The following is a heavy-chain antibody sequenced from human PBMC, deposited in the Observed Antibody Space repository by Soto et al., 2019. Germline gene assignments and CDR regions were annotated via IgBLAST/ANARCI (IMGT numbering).Heavy chain of an antibody. CDR2: ISGRGGGT. D-gene: IGHD3-3*01. V-gene: IGHV3-23*01. J-gene: IGHJ4*02. CDR1: GFTFSSHA. CDR3: AKGTTSFDFWSDFYPYFVH. Sequence: EGQLWESGGGLVRPGGSLRLSCAASGFTFSSHAMAWVRHAPGKGLEWVSTISGRGGGTYYADSVKGRFTISRDNSKSTVFLQMNTMTDEDTAVYYCAKGTTSFDFWSDFYPYFVHWGQGTLVPVSS.